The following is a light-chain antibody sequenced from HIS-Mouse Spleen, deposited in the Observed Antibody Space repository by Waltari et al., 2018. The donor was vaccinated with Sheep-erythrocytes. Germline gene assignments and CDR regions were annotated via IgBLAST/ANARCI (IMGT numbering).Light chain of an antibody. V-gene: IGLV1-40*01. Sequence: QSALTQPPSVSGAPGQRVTISCTGSSSNLGAGYDVHRYQQLPGTAPKLLIYGNSNRPSGVPDRFSGSKSGTSASLAITGLQAEDEADYYCQSYDSSLSGSKVFGGGTKLTVL. CDR3: QSYDSSLSGSKV. CDR2: GNS. CDR1: SSNLGAGYD. J-gene: IGLJ2*01.